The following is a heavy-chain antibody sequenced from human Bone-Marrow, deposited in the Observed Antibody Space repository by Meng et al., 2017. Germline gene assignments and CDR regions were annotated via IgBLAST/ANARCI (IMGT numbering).Heavy chain of an antibody. Sequence: VHLEESGGSLVQPGGSLILSCAASGFTFSDYYMSWIRQAPGKGLEWVSYISSSGSTIYYADSVKGRITISRDNAKNSLYLQMNSLRAEDTAVYYCARGMGATHFDYWGQGTLVTVSS. J-gene: IGHJ4*02. CDR3: ARGMGATHFDY. V-gene: IGHV3-11*01. CDR1: GFTFSDYY. CDR2: ISSSGSTI. D-gene: IGHD1-26*01.